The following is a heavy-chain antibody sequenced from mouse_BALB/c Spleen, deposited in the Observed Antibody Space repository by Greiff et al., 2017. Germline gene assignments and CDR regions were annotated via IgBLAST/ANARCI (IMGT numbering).Heavy chain of an antibody. D-gene: IGHD1-1*01. CDR3: TTIYYYGSKYFDV. V-gene: IGHV1S22*01. CDR1: GYTFTSYW. Sequence: LQQPGSELVRPGASVKLSCKASGYTFTSYWMHWVKQRPGQGLEWIGNIYPGSGSTNYDEKFKSKATLTVDTSSSTAYMQLSSLTSEDSAVYYCTTIYYYGSKYFDVWGAGTTVTVSS. CDR2: IYPGSGST. J-gene: IGHJ1*01.